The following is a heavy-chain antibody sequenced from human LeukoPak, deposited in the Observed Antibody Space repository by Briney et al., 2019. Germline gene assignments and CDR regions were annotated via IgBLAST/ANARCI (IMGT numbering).Heavy chain of an antibody. CDR1: GYRFTNYW. V-gene: IGHV5-51*01. J-gene: IGHJ5*02. CDR3: ARMPAAMENPHWFDP. Sequence: GESLKISCQGSGYRFTNYWIGWVRQMPGKGLEWMGIIYPGDSDTRYSPSFQGQVTISADKSISTAYLQWSSLKASDTAMYYCARMPAAMENPHWFDPWGQGTLVTVSS. CDR2: IYPGDSDT. D-gene: IGHD2-2*01.